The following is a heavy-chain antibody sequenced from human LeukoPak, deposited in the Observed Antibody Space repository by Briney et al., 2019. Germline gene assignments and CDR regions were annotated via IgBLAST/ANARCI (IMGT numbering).Heavy chain of an antibody. J-gene: IGHJ6*03. V-gene: IGHV3-30*01. D-gene: IGHD1-14*01. CDR2: ISYDGSNK. Sequence: PGRSLRLSCAASGFTFSSYAMHWVRQAPGKGLEWVAVISYDGSNKYYADSVKGRFTISRDNSKNTLYLQMNSLRAEDTAVYYCARGPHYYYYYMDVWGKGTTVTVSS. CDR3: ARGPHYYYYYMDV. CDR1: GFTFSSYA.